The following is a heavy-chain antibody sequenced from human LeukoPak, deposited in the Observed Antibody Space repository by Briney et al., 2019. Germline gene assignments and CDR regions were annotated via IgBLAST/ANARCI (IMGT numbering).Heavy chain of an antibody. CDR2: IIPIFGTA. D-gene: IGHD3-9*01. CDR3: ARVRDYDILTGYYVWFDP. V-gene: IGHV1-69*13. Sequence: SVKVSCKASGGTFSSYAISWARQAPGQGLEWMGGIIPIFGTANYAQKFQGRVTITADESTSTAYMELSSLRSEDTAVYYCARVRDYDILTGYYVWFDPWGQGTLVTVSS. CDR1: GGTFSSYA. J-gene: IGHJ5*02.